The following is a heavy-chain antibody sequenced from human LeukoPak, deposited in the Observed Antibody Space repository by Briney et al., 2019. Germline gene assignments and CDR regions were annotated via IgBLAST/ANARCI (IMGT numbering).Heavy chain of an antibody. CDR2: IYYSGST. Sequence: SETLSLTCTFSGGSISSYYWSWIRQPPGKGLEWIGYIYYSGSTNYNPSLKSRVTISVDTSKHQFSLKLSSVTAADTDVYYCARHEDWGVIDYWGQGTLVTVSS. D-gene: IGHD3-16*02. CDR1: GGSISSYY. CDR3: ARHEDWGVIDY. J-gene: IGHJ4*02. V-gene: IGHV4-59*08.